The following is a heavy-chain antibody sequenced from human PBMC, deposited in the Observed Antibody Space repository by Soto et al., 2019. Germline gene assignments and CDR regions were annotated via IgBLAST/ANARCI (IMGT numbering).Heavy chain of an antibody. CDR2: IYWDDDK. D-gene: IGHD3-10*01. CDR1: GFSLSTSGVG. CDR3: AHHPYYGLGSYSFDY. J-gene: IGHJ4*02. V-gene: IGHV2-5*02. Sequence: QITLKESGPTLVKPTQTLTLTCTFSGFSLSTSGVGVGWIRQPPGKALEWLAVIYWDDDKRYSPALKSRLTITKDTSKNQVVLTRTNMDPVDTATYFCAHHPYYGLGSYSFDYWGQGTLVTVSS.